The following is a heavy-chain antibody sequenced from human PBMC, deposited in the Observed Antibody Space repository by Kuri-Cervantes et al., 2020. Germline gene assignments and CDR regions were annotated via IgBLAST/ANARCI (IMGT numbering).Heavy chain of an antibody. Sequence: SETLSLTCTVSGGSISSNDYYWGWIRQPPGKGLEWIGSVFYSGSTYYNPSLKSRVTISVDTSKNQFSLKLSSVTAADTAVYYCVRRGSGYSMRFDPWGQGTLVTVSS. D-gene: IGHD3-3*01. CDR3: VRRGSGYSMRFDP. CDR1: GGSISSNDYY. J-gene: IGHJ5*02. CDR2: VFYSGST. V-gene: IGHV4-39*07.